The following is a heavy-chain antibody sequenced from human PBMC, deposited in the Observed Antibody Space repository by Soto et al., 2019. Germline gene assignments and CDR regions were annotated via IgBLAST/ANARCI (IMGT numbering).Heavy chain of an antibody. J-gene: IGHJ6*03. V-gene: IGHV3-9*01. Sequence: WVSGICWNSGSIGYADSVKGRFTTSRDNAKNSLYLQMNSLRAEDTALYYCANLPFYYGSGTPYYYYMDVWGKGTTVTV. CDR2: ICWNSGSI. D-gene: IGHD3-10*01. CDR3: ANLPFYYGSGTPYYYYMDV.